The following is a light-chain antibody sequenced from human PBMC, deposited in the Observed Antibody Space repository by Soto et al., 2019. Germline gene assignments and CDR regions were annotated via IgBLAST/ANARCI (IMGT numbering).Light chain of an antibody. CDR2: GAS. V-gene: IGKV3-20*01. Sequence: EIVLTQSPGPLSLSLGERATLSCRASQPIAGDYLAWYQQKPDGAPRLLIYGASRKATGIPDRFSGSGSGAVFTLAISRLETEDYAVYYCEQYGSSRGTVGGGPKVDLK. CDR1: QPIAGDY. J-gene: IGKJ4*01. CDR3: EQYGSSRGT.